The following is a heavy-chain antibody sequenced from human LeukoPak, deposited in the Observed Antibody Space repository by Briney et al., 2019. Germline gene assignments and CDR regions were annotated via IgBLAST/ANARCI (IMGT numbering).Heavy chain of an antibody. CDR3: AKNGDRGAYCTGGTCYPYFYYYMDV. Sequence: GGSLRLSCAASGFTFSSYGMSWVRQAPGKGLEWVSSIRSTGGTTYYADSVKGRFTISRDNSKNTLYLQMNSLRAEDTAIYYCAKNGDRGAYCTGGTCYPYFYYYMDVWGKGTTVTI. V-gene: IGHV3-23*01. J-gene: IGHJ6*03. D-gene: IGHD2-15*01. CDR1: GFTFSSYG. CDR2: IRSTGGTT.